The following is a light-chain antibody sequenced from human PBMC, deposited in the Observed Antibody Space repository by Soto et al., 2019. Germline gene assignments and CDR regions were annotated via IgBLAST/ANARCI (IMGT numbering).Light chain of an antibody. J-gene: IGKJ1*01. CDR1: ESVSRW. CDR3: QQDNAYSQA. CDR2: QAS. Sequence: DIQMTQSPSTLSASVGDRVTITCRASESVSRWLAWDQQKPGRTPKLLIYQASTLETGVPSRFSGSGSWTEFTLPISSLQPDDFATYYCQQDNAYSQAFGQGTKVEIK. V-gene: IGKV1-5*03.